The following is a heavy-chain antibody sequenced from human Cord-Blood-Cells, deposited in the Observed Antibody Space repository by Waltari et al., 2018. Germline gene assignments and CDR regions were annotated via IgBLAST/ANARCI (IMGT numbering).Heavy chain of an antibody. CDR3: ARGFNWGWDAFDI. J-gene: IGHJ3*02. V-gene: IGHV4-59*11. D-gene: IGHD7-27*01. Sequence: QVQLQESGPGLVKPSETLSLTCTVPGGSISIHSCIWIRQPPGKGLEWIGYIYYSESTNYNPSLKSRVTISVDTSKNQFSLKLSSVTAADTAVYYCARGFNWGWDAFDIWGQGTMVTVSS. CDR2: IYYSEST. CDR1: GGSISIHS.